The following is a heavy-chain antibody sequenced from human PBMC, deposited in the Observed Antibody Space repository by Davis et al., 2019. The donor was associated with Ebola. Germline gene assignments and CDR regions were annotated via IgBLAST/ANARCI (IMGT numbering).Heavy chain of an antibody. CDR3: ASPPRGP. J-gene: IGHJ4*02. V-gene: IGHV4-34*01. CDR1: GGSFSGYY. Sequence: MPSETLSLTCAVYGGSFSGYYWSWIRQPPGKGLEWIGEINHSGSTNYNPSLKSRVTISVDTSKNQFSLKLSSVTAADTAVYYCASPPRGPWGQGTLVTVSS. D-gene: IGHD3-10*01. CDR2: INHSGST.